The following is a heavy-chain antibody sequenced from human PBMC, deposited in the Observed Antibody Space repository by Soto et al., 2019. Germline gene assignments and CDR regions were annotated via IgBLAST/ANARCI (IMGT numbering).Heavy chain of an antibody. Sequence: TVAEGYSSSYYWSRIMKKPGKGLEWIGYIYYSGSTNYNPSLKSRVTISVDTSKNQFSLKLSSVTAADTAVYYCARVGGTYYDYIWGSYPADDALDIWGQGTMVTVSS. CDR3: ARVGGTYYDYIWGSYPADDALDI. CDR2: IYYSGST. D-gene: IGHD3-16*01. CDR1: EGYSSSYY. J-gene: IGHJ3*02. V-gene: IGHV4-59*01.